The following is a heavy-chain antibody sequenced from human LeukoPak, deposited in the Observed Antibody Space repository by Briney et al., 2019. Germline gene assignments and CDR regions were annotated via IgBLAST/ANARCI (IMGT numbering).Heavy chain of an antibody. J-gene: IGHJ4*02. CDR2: INPSGGST. D-gene: IGHD2-15*01. V-gene: IGHV1-46*01. Sequence: ASVKVSCKASGYTFTSYYMHWVRQAPGQGLEWMGIINPSGGSTSYAQKFQGRVTMTRDTSTSTVYMEPSSLRSEDTAVYYCAREGACNGSGGSCYAEGTFDYWGQGTLVTVSS. CDR1: GYTFTSYY. CDR3: AREGACNGSGGSCYAEGTFDY.